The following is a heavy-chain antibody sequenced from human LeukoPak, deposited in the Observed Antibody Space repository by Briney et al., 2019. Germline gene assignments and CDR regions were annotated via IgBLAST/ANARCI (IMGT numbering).Heavy chain of an antibody. D-gene: IGHD4-17*01. V-gene: IGHV3-21*01. J-gene: IGHJ4*02. CDR2: ISSSSSYI. CDR1: GFTFSSYS. CDR3: ARAENDYGDYYFDY. Sequence: GGSLRLSCAASGFTFSSYSMNWVRQAPGKGLEWVSSISSSSSYIYYADSVKGRFTISSDNAKNSLYLQMNSLRAEDTAVYYCARAENDYGDYYFDYWGQGTLVTVSS.